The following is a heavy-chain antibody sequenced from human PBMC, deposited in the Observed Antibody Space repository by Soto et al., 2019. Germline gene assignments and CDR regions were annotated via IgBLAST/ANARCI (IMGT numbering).Heavy chain of an antibody. CDR3: ARGDKGLKHDPFDY. CDR2: INHSGST. V-gene: IGHV4-34*01. Sequence: SETLSLTCAVYGGSFSGYYWSWIRQPPGKGLEWIGEINHSGSTNYNPSLKSRVTISVDTSKNQFSLKLSSVTAADTAVYYCARGDKGLKHDPFDYWGQGTLVTVSS. CDR1: GGSFSGYY. J-gene: IGHJ4*02.